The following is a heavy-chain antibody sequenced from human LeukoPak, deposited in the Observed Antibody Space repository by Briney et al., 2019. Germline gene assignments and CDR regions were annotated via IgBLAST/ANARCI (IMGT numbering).Heavy chain of an antibody. CDR3: ASYFHYGDYASLWY. J-gene: IGHJ4*02. D-gene: IGHD4-17*01. Sequence: PGGSLRLSCAASGFTFNTYAMSWVRQAPGKGLEWVSSISENGESTYYADSVKCRFTISRDNSRNPLYLQINSLRAEDTAVYYCASYFHYGDYASLWYWGQGTLVTVSS. CDR2: ISENGEST. V-gene: IGHV3-23*01. CDR1: GFTFNTYA.